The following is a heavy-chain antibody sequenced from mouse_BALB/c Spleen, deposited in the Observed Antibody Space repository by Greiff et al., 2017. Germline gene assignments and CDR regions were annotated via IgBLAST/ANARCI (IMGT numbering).Heavy chain of an antibody. Sequence: VQLKQSGAELVRPGALVKLSCKASGFNIKDYYMHWVKQRPEQGLEWIGWIDPENGNTIYDPKFQGKASITADTSSNTAYLQLSSLTSEDTAVYYCARNYGSSHYWYFDVWGAGTTVTVSS. V-gene: IGHV14-1*02. CDR2: IDPENGNT. D-gene: IGHD1-1*01. CDR1: GFNIKDYY. CDR3: ARNYGSSHYWYFDV. J-gene: IGHJ1*01.